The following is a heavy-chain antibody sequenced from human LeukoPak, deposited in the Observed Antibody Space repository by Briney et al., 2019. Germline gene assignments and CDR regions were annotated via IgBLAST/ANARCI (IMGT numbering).Heavy chain of an antibody. D-gene: IGHD5-18*01. CDR2: ISYDGSNK. CDR3: ARDQRGYSYGYGLDY. V-gene: IGHV3-30*04. J-gene: IGHJ4*02. CDR1: GFTFSSYA. Sequence: PGGSLRLSCAASGFTFSSYAMHWVRQAPGKGLEWVAVISYDGSNKYYADSVKGRFTISRDNSKNTLYLQMNSLRAEDTAVYYCARDQRGYSYGYGLDYWGQGILVTVSS.